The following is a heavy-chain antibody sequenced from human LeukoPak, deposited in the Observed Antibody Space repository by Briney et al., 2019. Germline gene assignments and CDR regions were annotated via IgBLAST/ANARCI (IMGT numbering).Heavy chain of an antibody. V-gene: IGHV4-59*01. D-gene: IGHD3-16*01. CDR1: GGSISSYY. Sequence: SETLSLTCTVSGGSISSYYWSWIRQPPGKGLEWIGYIYYSGNTNYNPSLKSRVTISVDASKNQFSLKLSSVTAADTAVYYCARVGRFLLDAFDIWGQGTMVTVSS. J-gene: IGHJ3*02. CDR2: IYYSGNT. CDR3: ARVGRFLLDAFDI.